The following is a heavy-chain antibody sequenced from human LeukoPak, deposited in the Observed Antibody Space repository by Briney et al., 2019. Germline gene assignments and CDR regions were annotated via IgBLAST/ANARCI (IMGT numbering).Heavy chain of an antibody. J-gene: IGHJ4*02. CDR3: ARAPAPILTGYYLDY. CDR1: GFTFSNYW. CDR2: ISSSSSYT. D-gene: IGHD3-9*01. V-gene: IGHV3-21*01. Sequence: NPGGSLRLSCAASGFTFSNYWMNWVRQAPGKGLEWVSSISSSSSYTYYADSVKGRFTISRDDAKNSLYLQMNSLRAEDTAVYYCARAPAPILTGYYLDYWGQGTLVTVSS.